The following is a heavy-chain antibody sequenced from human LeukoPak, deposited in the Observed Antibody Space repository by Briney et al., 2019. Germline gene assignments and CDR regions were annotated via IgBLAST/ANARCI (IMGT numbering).Heavy chain of an antibody. CDR1: GFTFDNYA. CDR3: AKGPLAGSSYPYYGMDV. CDR2: ISGDSGTT. Sequence: GESLRLSCAASGFTFDNYAMHWVRQTPGKGLEWVSVISGDSGTTFSADSVKGRFTISRDNGKNSLYLQMSSLRTEDTALYYCAKGPLAGSSYPYYGMDVWGQGTTVTVSS. J-gene: IGHJ6*02. D-gene: IGHD6-19*01. V-gene: IGHV3-43*02.